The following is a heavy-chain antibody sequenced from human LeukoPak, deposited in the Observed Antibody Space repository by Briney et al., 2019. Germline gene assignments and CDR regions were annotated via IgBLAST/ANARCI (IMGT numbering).Heavy chain of an antibody. CDR1: GGTFSGYA. CDR2: IIPIFGTA. D-gene: IGHD3-9*01. Sequence: SVKVSCKASGGTFSGYAISWVRQAPGQGLEWMGGIIPIFGTANYAQKFQGRVTITADKSTSTAYMELSSLRSEDTGVYYCARGLRYFDWLFLWGQGTLVTVSS. CDR3: ARGLRYFDWLFL. V-gene: IGHV1-69*06. J-gene: IGHJ5*02.